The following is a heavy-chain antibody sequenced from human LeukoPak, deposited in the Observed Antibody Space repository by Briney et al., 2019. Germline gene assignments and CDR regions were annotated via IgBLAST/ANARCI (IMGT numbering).Heavy chain of an antibody. Sequence: PSETLSLTCAVYGGSFSGYYWGWIRQPPGKGLEWIGEINHSGSTNYNPSLKSRVTISVDTSKNQFSLKLSSVTAADTAVYYCAANSGWWRYFDLWGRGTLVTVSS. V-gene: IGHV4-34*01. CDR2: INHSGST. CDR1: GGSFSGYY. CDR3: AANSGWWRYFDL. J-gene: IGHJ2*01. D-gene: IGHD6-19*01.